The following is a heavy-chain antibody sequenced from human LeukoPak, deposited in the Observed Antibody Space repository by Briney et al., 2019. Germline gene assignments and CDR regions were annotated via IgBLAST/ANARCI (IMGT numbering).Heavy chain of an antibody. CDR3: AKDLDDRN. Sequence: GGSLRLSCAASGFTFSSYSMNWVRQAPGKGLEWVSGISGSGDSTYSADSVKGRFTISRDNSKNTLYLQMNSLRAEDTAVYYCAKDLDDRNWGQGTLVTVSS. J-gene: IGHJ4*02. CDR2: ISGSGDST. CDR1: GFTFSSYS. V-gene: IGHV3-23*01. D-gene: IGHD3-16*01.